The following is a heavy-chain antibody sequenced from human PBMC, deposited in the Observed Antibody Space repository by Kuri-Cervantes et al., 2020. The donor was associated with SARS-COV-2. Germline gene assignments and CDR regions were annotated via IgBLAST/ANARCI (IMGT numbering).Heavy chain of an antibody. V-gene: IGHV3-23*01. J-gene: IGHJ3*02. CDR3: ANPDRNDAFDI. CDR2: ISGSGGST. Sequence: GESLKISCAASGFTFSSYWMHWVRQAPGKGLEWVSAISGSGGSTYYADSVKGRFTISRDNSKNTLYLQMNSLRAEDTAVYYCANPDRNDAFDIWGQGTMVTVSS. CDR1: GFTFSSYW.